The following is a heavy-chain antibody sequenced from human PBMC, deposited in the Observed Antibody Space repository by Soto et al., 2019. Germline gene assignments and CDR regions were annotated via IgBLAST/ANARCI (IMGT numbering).Heavy chain of an antibody. CDR1: GYTFTSYA. V-gene: IGHV1-58*02. Sequence: SVKVSCKASGYTFTSYAMHWVRQAPGQRLEWIGWIVVGSGNTNYAQKFQERVTITRDMSTSTAYMELSSLRSEDTAVYYCAALIAAAGILDPWGKGTLVSVSS. CDR2: IVVGSGNT. J-gene: IGHJ5*02. CDR3: AALIAAAGILDP. D-gene: IGHD6-13*01.